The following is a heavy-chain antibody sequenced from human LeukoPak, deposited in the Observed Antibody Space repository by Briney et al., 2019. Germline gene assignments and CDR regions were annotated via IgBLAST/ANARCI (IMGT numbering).Heavy chain of an antibody. D-gene: IGHD3-22*01. V-gene: IGHV4-39*02. Sequence: SETLSLTCTVSGDSISSSDYYWGWIRQSPGKGLQWIGRISYSGKTFYNPSLKSRVTMSVDTSKNLFSLRLNSVTAADTAVYYCSRLTHSYYADTAGYYPYYYMDVWGEGATVTVSS. J-gene: IGHJ6*03. CDR3: SRLTHSYYADTAGYYPYYYMDV. CDR1: GDSISSSDYY. CDR2: ISYSGKT.